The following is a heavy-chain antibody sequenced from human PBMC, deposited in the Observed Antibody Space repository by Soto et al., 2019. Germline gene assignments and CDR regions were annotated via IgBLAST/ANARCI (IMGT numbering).Heavy chain of an antibody. J-gene: IGHJ6*02. CDR1: GGSISSGGYY. D-gene: IGHD3-22*01. Sequence: QVQLQESGPGLVKPSQTLSLTCTVSGGSISSGGYYWSWIRQHPGKGLEWIGYIYYSGSTYYNPSLKSRVTISVDTSKNQFSLKLSSVTAADTAVYYCARDMSRGYYHLSGHYYGMDVWGQGTTVTVSS. CDR3: ARDMSRGYYHLSGHYYGMDV. CDR2: IYYSGST. V-gene: IGHV4-31*03.